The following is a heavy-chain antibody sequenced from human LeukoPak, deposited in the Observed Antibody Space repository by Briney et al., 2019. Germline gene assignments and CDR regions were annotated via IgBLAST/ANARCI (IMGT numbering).Heavy chain of an antibody. CDR1: GFSFSKYW. CDR3: AREARATPDF. CDR2: IKEDGTYT. D-gene: IGHD1-26*01. V-gene: IGHV3-74*01. Sequence: GGSLRLSCAASGFSFSKYWMHWVRQTPGEGLVWVARIKEDGTYTSYADSVKGRFTISRDNAKNSLYLQMNSLRAEDTAVYYCAREARATPDFWGQGTVVTVSS. J-gene: IGHJ4*02.